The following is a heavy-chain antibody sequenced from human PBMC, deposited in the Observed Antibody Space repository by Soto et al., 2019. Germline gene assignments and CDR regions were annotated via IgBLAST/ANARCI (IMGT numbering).Heavy chain of an antibody. D-gene: IGHD3-22*01. CDR3: AKGGNPIDSSGYYYFDY. CDR2: ISGSGGST. CDR1: GFTFSSYA. V-gene: IGHV3-23*01. Sequence: GGSLRLSCAASGFTFSSYAMSWVRQAPGKGLEWVSAISGSGGSTYYADSVKGRFTISRDNSKNTLYLQMNSLRAEDTAVYYCAKGGNPIDSSGYYYFDYWGQGTLVTVSS. J-gene: IGHJ4*02.